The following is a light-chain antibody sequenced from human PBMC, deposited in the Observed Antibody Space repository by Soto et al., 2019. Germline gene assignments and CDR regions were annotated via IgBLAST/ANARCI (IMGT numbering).Light chain of an antibody. CDR1: QSVSSSY. V-gene: IGKV3-20*01. CDR2: GAT. Sequence: IVLTQSPGTLSLSPGERATLSCRASQSVSSSYLAWYQQKPGQAPRVLMYGATSRATGIPDRFSGRGSGTDFSLTISRLEPEDFAVYCCQQFGSSPLTFGGGTKVEIK. J-gene: IGKJ4*01. CDR3: QQFGSSPLT.